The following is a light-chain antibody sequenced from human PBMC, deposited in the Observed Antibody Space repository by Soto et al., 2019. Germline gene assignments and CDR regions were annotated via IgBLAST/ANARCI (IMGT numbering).Light chain of an antibody. CDR3: QQYNSFPT. J-gene: IGKJ1*01. CDR1: QSISSW. Sequence: DIQMTQSPSTLSASVGDRVTITFRASQSISSWLAWYQQKPGKAPKLMIYKASSLESGVPSRFSGSGSGTEFTLTISSLQPDDFATYYCQQYNSFPTFGQGTKVEI. CDR2: KAS. V-gene: IGKV1-5*03.